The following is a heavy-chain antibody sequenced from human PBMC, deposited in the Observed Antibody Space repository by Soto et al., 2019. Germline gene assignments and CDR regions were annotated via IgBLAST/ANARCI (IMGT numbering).Heavy chain of an antibody. J-gene: IGHJ5*02. CDR3: ARVLRYCSSTSCYGYGFDP. D-gene: IGHD2-2*01. CDR1: GGSFSGYY. Sequence: PSETLSLTCAVYGGSFSGYYWSWIRQPPGKGLEWIGEINHSGSTNYNSSLKSRVTISVDTPKNQFSLKLSSVTAADTAVYYCARVLRYCSSTSCYGYGFDPWGQGTLVTVSS. CDR2: INHSGST. V-gene: IGHV4-34*01.